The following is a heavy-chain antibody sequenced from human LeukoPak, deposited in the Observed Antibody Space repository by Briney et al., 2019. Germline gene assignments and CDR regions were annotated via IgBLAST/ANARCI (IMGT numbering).Heavy chain of an antibody. V-gene: IGHV3-23*01. J-gene: IGHJ4*02. Sequence: GGSLRLSCAGSGFTFSNYAMSWIRQAPGKGLEWVSAISHSSSGTYYLDSVKGRFTISRDNSKNTLYMQMNSLRAEDTAVYYCAKAGQWLPYYFDYWGQGTLVTVSS. D-gene: IGHD6-19*01. CDR3: AKAGQWLPYYFDY. CDR2: ISHSSSGT. CDR1: GFTFSNYA.